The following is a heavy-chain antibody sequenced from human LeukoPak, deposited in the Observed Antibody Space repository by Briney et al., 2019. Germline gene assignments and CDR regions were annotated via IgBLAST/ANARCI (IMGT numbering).Heavy chain of an antibody. Sequence: GGSLRLSCAASGFTFSDYEMNWVRQAPGKGLEWVSYISSSGSTIYYADSVKGRFTISRDNAKNSLYLQMNSLRAEDTAVYYCARAMSAYGSGANWFDPWGQGTLVTVSS. CDR2: ISSSGSTI. V-gene: IGHV3-48*03. CDR1: GFTFSDYE. J-gene: IGHJ5*02. CDR3: ARAMSAYGSGANWFDP. D-gene: IGHD3-10*01.